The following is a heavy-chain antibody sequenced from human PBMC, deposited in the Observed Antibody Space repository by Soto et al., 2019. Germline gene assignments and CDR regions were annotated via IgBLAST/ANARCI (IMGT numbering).Heavy chain of an antibody. Sequence: GGSLRLSCAASGFTFSDSAVHWVRQASGKGLEWVGRIRSKANNDATAYGESVKGRFTISRDDSKNTAYLQMNSLKIEDTAVYYCTSSEDCTKGVCDYWGQGTMVTVSS. D-gene: IGHD2-8*01. J-gene: IGHJ4*02. CDR3: TSSEDCTKGVCDY. CDR2: IRSKANNDAT. CDR1: GFTFSDSA. V-gene: IGHV3-73*01.